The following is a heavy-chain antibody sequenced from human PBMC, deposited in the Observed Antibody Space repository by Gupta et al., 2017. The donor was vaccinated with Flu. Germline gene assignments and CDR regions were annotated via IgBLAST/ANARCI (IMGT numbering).Heavy chain of an antibody. CDR2: IGIKANAYST. CDR1: GFIFSDCD. CDR3: TIRPDEYCAGSRCPTFDP. J-gene: IGHJ5*02. Sequence: EMKLVEAGGGWVQPGETLQLSCKASGFIFSDCDLHGVRRSSGRVLEWLGRIGIKANAYSTRFAASIKGRFTISRDNSTNTTYLQMNSLKTEDMATYYCTIRPDEYCAGSRCPTFDPWGQGTVVTVSS. V-gene: IGHV3-73*01. D-gene: IGHD2-21*01.